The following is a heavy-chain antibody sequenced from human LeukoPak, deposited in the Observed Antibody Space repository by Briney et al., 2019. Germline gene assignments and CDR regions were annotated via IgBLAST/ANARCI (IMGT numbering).Heavy chain of an antibody. CDR3: ARDSGSGSNDY. Sequence: ASVRVSCKASGYTFTSYAIHWVRQAPGQRLEWMGWISAGNGNTKYSRNFQGRVTFISNTSATTAFMELSSLRSEDAAVYYCARDSGSGSNDYWGQGTLVTVSS. CDR1: GYTFTSYA. V-gene: IGHV1-3*01. D-gene: IGHD1-26*01. CDR2: ISAGNGNT. J-gene: IGHJ4*02.